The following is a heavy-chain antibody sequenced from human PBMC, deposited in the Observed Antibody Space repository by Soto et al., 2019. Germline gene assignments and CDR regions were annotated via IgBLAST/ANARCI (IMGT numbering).Heavy chain of an antibody. J-gene: IGHJ4*02. Sequence: QVQLVQSGAEVKKPGASVKVSCKASGYTFTSYAMHWVRQAPGQRLEWMGWINAGNGNTKYSQKFQGRVTITRDTSASTAYMELSSLRSEDTAVYDCARSRSYGPFDYWGQGTLVTVSS. CDR1: GYTFTSYA. V-gene: IGHV1-3*01. CDR2: INAGNGNT. CDR3: ARSRSYGPFDY. D-gene: IGHD1-26*01.